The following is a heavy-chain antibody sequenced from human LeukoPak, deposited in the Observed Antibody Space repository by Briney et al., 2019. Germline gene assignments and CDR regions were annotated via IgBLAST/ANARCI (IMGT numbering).Heavy chain of an antibody. D-gene: IGHD3-22*01. V-gene: IGHV3-7*01. CDR1: GFTFSRNL. Sequence: QPGGSLRLSCAASGFTFSRNLMTWVRQAPGKGLEWVANIYQDGSEKYYVDSVRGRFTISRDNAKNSLYLQMNSLRAEDTAVYYCARDRYYYDSSGYSAHDYWGQGTLVTVSS. CDR2: IYQDGSEK. CDR3: ARDRYYYDSSGYSAHDY. J-gene: IGHJ4*02.